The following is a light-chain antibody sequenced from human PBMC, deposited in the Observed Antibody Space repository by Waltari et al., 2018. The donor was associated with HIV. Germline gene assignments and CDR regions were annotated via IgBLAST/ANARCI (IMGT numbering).Light chain of an antibody. CDR3: QQYNTYPRT. CDR2: KAS. J-gene: IGKJ1*01. V-gene: IGKV1-5*03. Sequence: DIQMTQSPSTLSASVGDRVTLTCRASQNINKYLAWYQKKPGKAPNLLIYKASSLESGVPSRFSGSGSVTDFTLTISSLQPDDFATYYCQQYNTYPRTFGQGTKVEIK. CDR1: QNINKY.